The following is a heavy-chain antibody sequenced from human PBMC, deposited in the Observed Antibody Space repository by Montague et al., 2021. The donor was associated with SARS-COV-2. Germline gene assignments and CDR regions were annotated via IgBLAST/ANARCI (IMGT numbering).Heavy chain of an antibody. J-gene: IGHJ5*02. CDR1: GFTFSNYG. CDR3: AKSPTLIPTDWFDP. CDR2: ISASGSLT. Sequence: SLRLSCAASGFTFSNYGVNLFRQAPVKGLQWVSSISASGSLTYYSESVKGRFTISRDNSKNLLYLQMNSLGADDTAKYYCAKSPTLIPTDWFDPWGQGTLVTVSS. V-gene: IGHV3-23*01. D-gene: IGHD4-17*01.